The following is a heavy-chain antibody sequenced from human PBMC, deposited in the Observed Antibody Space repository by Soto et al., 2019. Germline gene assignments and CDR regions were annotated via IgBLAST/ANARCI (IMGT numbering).Heavy chain of an antibody. D-gene: IGHD2-15*01. CDR1: GLTFSNFG. J-gene: IGHJ4*02. V-gene: IGHV3-33*01. CDR3: ARDPLPIGYCRGGSCYPDF. Sequence: QVQMVESGGGVVQPGRSLRLSCAASGLTFSNFGMHWVRQAPGKGLEWVAVIWNDGNDKYYADSVKGRFTISRDNSKNTMSLQLSSPTAEDTAVYYCARDPLPIGYCRGGSCYPDFWGQGTLVTVSS. CDR2: IWNDGNDK.